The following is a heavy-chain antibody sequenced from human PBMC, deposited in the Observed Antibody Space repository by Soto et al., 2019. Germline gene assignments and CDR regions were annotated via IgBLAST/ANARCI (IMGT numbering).Heavy chain of an antibody. V-gene: IGHV3-23*01. CDR1: GFTFSSYA. Sequence: GGSLRLSCAASGFTFSSYAMSWVRQAPGKGLEWVSAISGSGGSTYYADSVKGRFTISRDNSKNTLYLQMNSLRAEDTAVYYCAKARYCSSTSCYSFDYWGQGTLVTVSS. CDR3: AKARYCSSTSCYSFDY. J-gene: IGHJ4*02. D-gene: IGHD2-2*02. CDR2: ISGSGGST.